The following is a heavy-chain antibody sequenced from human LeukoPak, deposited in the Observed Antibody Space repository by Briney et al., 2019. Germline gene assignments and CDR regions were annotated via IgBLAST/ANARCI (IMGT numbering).Heavy chain of an antibody. V-gene: IGHV4-38-2*02. CDR3: ARAISGYSYGLTYYFDY. CDR1: GYSISSGYY. D-gene: IGHD5-18*01. CDR2: MYHSGST. Sequence: SETLSLTCSVSGYSISSGYYWGWIRQPPGKGLEWIGSMYHSGSTYYKPSLKSRITISIDTSKNQFSLKLRSVTAADTAVYYCARAISGYSYGLTYYFDYWGQGTLVTVSS. J-gene: IGHJ4*02.